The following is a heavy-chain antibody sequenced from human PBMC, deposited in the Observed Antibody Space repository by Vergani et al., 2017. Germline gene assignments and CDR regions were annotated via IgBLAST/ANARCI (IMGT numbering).Heavy chain of an antibody. CDR2: MWYDGSNK. V-gene: IGHV3-33*01. CDR3: ARDTGRGDWNTPDYFDY. Sequence: QVQLVESGGGVVQPGRSLRLSCAASGFTFSSYGMYWVRQAPGKGLEWVAVMWYDGSNKFYADSVKGRFTISRDNSKNTLYLQMNSLRAEDTAVYYCARDTGRGDWNTPDYFDYWGQGTLVTGSS. D-gene: IGHD1/OR15-1a*01. CDR1: GFTFSSYG. J-gene: IGHJ4*02.